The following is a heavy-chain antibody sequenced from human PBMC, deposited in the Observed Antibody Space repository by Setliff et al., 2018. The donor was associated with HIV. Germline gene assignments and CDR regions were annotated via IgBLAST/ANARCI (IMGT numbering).Heavy chain of an antibody. J-gene: IGHJ4*02. CDR1: GGIFRNYV. V-gene: IGHV1-18*04. D-gene: IGHD7-27*01. CDR3: ARGGTGRPRPIDY. CDR2: ISANNGNT. Sequence: PRASVKVSCKASGGIFRNYVINWVRQAPGQGLEWMGWISANNGNTNYAQRLHDRVTMTTDTSTSTVYMELRSLRSDDTAVYYCARGGTGRPRPIDYWGQGTLVTVSS.